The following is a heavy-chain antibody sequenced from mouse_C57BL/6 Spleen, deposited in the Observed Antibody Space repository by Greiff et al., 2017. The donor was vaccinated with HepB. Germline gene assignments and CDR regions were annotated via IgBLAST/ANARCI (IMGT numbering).Heavy chain of an antibody. Sequence: EVQLVESGGGLVKPGGSLKLSCAASGFTFSSYAMSWVRQTPEKRLEWVATISDGGSYTYYPDNVKGRFTISRDNAKNNLYLQMSHLKSEDTAMYYCARGGYGNYWYFDVWGTGTTVTVSS. CDR3: ARGGYGNYWYFDV. D-gene: IGHD2-10*02. CDR1: GFTFSSYA. V-gene: IGHV5-4*01. J-gene: IGHJ1*03. CDR2: ISDGGSYT.